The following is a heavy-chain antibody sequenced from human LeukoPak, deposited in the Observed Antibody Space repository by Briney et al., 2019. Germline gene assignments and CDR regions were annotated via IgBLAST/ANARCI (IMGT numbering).Heavy chain of an antibody. D-gene: IGHD3-22*01. CDR3: ARASDSSGYYDY. J-gene: IGHJ4*02. CDR2: INSDGSST. Sequence: PGGSLRLSCAASGFTFSGYWMHWVRQAPGKGLVWVSRINSDGSSTSYADSVKGRFTISRDNAKNTLYLQMNSLRAEDAAVYYCARASDSSGYYDYWGQGTLVTVSS. CDR1: GFTFSGYW. V-gene: IGHV3-74*01.